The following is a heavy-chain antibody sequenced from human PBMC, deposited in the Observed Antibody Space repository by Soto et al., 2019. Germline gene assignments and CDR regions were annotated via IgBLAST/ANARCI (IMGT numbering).Heavy chain of an antibody. J-gene: IGHJ4*02. V-gene: IGHV1-69*08. CDR3: ARDLSGYDSSGHFDY. D-gene: IGHD3-22*01. CDR2: IIPILGIA. CDR1: GGTFSSYT. Sequence: QVQLVQSGAEVKKPGSSVKVSSKASGGTFSSYTISWVRQAPGQGLEWMGRIIPILGIANYAQKFLGRVTITADKSTSTAYMELSGLRSEDTAVYYCARDLSGYDSSGHFDYWGQGTLVTVSS.